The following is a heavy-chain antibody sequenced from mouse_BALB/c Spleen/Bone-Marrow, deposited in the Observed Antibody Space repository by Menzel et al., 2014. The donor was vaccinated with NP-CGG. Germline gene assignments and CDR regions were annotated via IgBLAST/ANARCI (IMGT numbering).Heavy chain of an antibody. J-gene: IGHJ3*01. CDR1: GFDFSRYW. D-gene: IGHD2-1*01. CDR2: INPDSSTI. V-gene: IGHV4-1*02. CDR3: ARLGNYGWFAY. Sequence: EVHRVESGGGLVQPGGSLKLSCAASGFDFSRYWMSWVRQAPGKGLEWIGEINPDSSTINYTPSLKDKFIISRDNAKNTLYLQMSKVRSEDTALYYCARLGNYGWFAYWGQGTLVTVSA.